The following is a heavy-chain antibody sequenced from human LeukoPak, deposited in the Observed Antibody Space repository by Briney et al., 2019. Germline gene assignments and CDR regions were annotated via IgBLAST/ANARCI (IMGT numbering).Heavy chain of an antibody. J-gene: IGHJ6*02. CDR2: ISWNSGSI. CDR3: AKDIQYSGSYSGMDI. Sequence: GGSLRLSCAASGFTFDDYAMHWVRQAPGKGLEWVSGISWNSGSIGYADSVKGRFTISRDNAKNSLYLQMNSLRAEDTALYYCAKDIQYSGSYSGMDIWGQGTTVTVSS. V-gene: IGHV3-9*01. D-gene: IGHD1-26*01. CDR1: GFTFDDYA.